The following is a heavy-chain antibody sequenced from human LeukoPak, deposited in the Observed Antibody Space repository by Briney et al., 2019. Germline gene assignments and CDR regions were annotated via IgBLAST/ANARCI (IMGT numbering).Heavy chain of an antibody. CDR2: ISFEGSNR. D-gene: IGHD2-15*01. CDR1: GFILTNYV. J-gene: IGHJ3*02. Sequence: GGSLRLSCAAAGFILTNYVMHCVRQAPGKGLEWMAVISFEGSNRHYADSVKVRYTITRDNSKNTVYLQMNSLRAEDTALYYCARDDCGGGGCYVLGAFDIWGQGTMVTVSP. CDR3: ARDDCGGGGCYVLGAFDI. V-gene: IGHV3-30-3*01.